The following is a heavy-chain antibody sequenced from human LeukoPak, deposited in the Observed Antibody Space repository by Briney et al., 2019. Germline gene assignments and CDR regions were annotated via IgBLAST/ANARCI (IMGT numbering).Heavy chain of an antibody. D-gene: IGHD3-22*01. CDR2: IKQDGREK. CDR3: ARGFDSRFFDS. CDR1: EFTFSSYW. J-gene: IGHJ4*02. V-gene: IGHV3-7*01. Sequence: SGGSLRLSCAASEFTFSSYWVSWVRQAPGKGLEWVANIKQDGREKYYVDSVKGRFTISRDNAKNSLYLQMNSLRAEDTAVYYCARGFDSRFFDSWGQGTLVTVSS.